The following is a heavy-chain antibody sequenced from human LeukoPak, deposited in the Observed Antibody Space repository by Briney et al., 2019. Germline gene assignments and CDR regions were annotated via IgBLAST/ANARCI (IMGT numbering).Heavy chain of an antibody. CDR2: ISGSNTYI. Sequence: GVSLRLSFAVYGFCFNSYGMNWVGEARGKGLEWVSSISGSNTYIYYADSVKGRFTISTDNARNSLYLQMNSLRAEDTAVYYCARVRAGGFWSENDYWGQGTLVTVSS. J-gene: IGHJ4*02. CDR3: ARVRAGGFWSENDY. V-gene: IGHV3-21*06. D-gene: IGHD3-3*01. CDR1: GFCFNSYG.